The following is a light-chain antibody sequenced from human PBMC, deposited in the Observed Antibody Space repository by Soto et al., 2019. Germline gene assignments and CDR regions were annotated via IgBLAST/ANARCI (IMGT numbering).Light chain of an antibody. Sequence: QSLLTQPASVSGSPGQSITISCTGTSSDVGNSNFVSWYQHHPGKAPKLMIYEGTKLSSGVSNRFSGSKSGNTASLTISGLQAEDEADYYCCSYAGRTTWVFGGGTQLTVL. CDR1: SSDVGNSNF. CDR2: EGT. CDR3: CSYAGRTTWV. V-gene: IGLV2-23*01. J-gene: IGLJ3*02.